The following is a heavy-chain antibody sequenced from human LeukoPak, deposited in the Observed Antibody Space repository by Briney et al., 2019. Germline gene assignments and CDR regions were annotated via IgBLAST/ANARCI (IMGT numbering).Heavy chain of an antibody. V-gene: IGHV4-59*01. D-gene: IGHD3-10*01. J-gene: IGHJ4*02. CDR3: AKDRDYFDY. CDR1: GGSISSYY. CDR2: IYYSGST. Sequence: SETLSLTCTVSGGSISSYYWSWIRQPPGKGLEWIGYIYYSGSTNYNPSLKSRVTISVDTSKNQFSLKLSSVTAADTAVYYCAKDRDYFDYWGQGTLVTVSS.